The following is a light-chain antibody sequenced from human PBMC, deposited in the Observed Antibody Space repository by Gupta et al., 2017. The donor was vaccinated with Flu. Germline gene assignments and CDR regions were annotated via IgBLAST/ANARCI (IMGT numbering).Light chain of an antibody. CDR3: ETWDSNTRV. CDR2: LEGSGSY. Sequence: QPVLTPSSSASASLGSSDQLSCTLSSGHSSYIIAWHQQQPGKAPRYLMKLEGSGSYNKGSGVPDRFSGSSPGADCYLTISNLQSEDEADYYCETWDSNTRVFGGGTKLTVL. CDR1: SGHSSYI. J-gene: IGLJ3*02. V-gene: IGLV4-60*03.